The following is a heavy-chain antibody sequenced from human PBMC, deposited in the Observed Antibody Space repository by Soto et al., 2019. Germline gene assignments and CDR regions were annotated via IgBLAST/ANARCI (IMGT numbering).Heavy chain of an antibody. CDR2: IGTAGDP. D-gene: IGHD2-15*01. CDR1: GFTFSSYD. CDR3: ARGGYCSGGSCSPRLDDAFDI. Sequence: EVQLVESGGGLVQPGGSLRLSCAASGFTFSSYDMHWVRQATGKGLEWVSAIGTAGDPYYPGSVKGRFTISRENAKNSLYLQMNSLRAGDTAEYYCARGGYCSGGSCSPRLDDAFDIWGQGTMVTVSS. V-gene: IGHV3-13*05. J-gene: IGHJ3*02.